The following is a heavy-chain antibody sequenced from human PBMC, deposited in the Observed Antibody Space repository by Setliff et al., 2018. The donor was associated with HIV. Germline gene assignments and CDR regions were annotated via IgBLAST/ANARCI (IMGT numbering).Heavy chain of an antibody. CDR1: GFTFNTYS. Sequence: PGGSLRLSCAASGFTFNTYSMNWVRQAPGKGLEWISYISGSSANIQYADSVRGRFTISRDSAKNSMYLQMNSLRAEDTAVYYCARTASYGNSWYHWFDPWGQGTLVTVSS. J-gene: IGHJ5*02. D-gene: IGHD6-13*01. V-gene: IGHV3-48*01. CDR2: ISGSSANI. CDR3: ARTASYGNSWYHWFDP.